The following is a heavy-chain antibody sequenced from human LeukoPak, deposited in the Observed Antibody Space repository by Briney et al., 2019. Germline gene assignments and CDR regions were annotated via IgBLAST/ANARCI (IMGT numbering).Heavy chain of an antibody. CDR2: IRYDGSNK. CDR3: AKEKYYYDSSGYYYWYYFDY. CDR1: GFTFSIYG. Sequence: PGGSLRLSCAASGFTFSIYGMHWVRQAPGKGLEWVAFIRYDGSNKYYADSVKGRFTISRDNSKNTLYLQMNSLRAEDTAVYYCAKEKYYYDSSGYYYWYYFDYWGQGTLVTVSS. J-gene: IGHJ4*02. V-gene: IGHV3-30*02. D-gene: IGHD3-22*01.